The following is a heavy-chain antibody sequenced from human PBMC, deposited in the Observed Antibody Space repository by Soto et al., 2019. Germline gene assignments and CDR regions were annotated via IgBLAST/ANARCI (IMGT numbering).Heavy chain of an antibody. D-gene: IGHD3-16*02. J-gene: IGHJ6*02. CDR2: INTDGSTT. CDR1: EFTFNNYW. Sequence: EVQLVESGGGLVQPGGSLRLSCAASEFTFNNYWMHWVRQVPGKGLEWVSRINTDGSTTNYADSVMGRFTISRDNPDNTGYLQMNRLRAEDTAVYYCARGIYLKYGLDVWGQGATVTVSS. CDR3: ARGIYLKYGLDV. V-gene: IGHV3-74*01.